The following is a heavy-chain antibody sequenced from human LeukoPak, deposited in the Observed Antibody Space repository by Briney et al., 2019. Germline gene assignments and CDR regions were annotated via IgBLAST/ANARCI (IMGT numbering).Heavy chain of an antibody. CDR2: IKQDGSEK. D-gene: IGHD2-2*01. CDR1: GFTFSSYW. CDR3: ARDDCSSISCYHNWFDP. J-gene: IGHJ5*02. Sequence: GGSLRLSCAASGFTFSSYWMSWVRQAPGKGLEWVANIKQDGSEKYYVDSVKGRFTISRDNAKNSLYLQMNSLRAEDTAVYYCARDDCSSISCYHNWFDPWGQGALVTVSS. V-gene: IGHV3-7*01.